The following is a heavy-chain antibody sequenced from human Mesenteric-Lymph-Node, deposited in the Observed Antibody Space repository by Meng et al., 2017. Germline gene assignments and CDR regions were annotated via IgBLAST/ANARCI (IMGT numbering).Heavy chain of an antibody. D-gene: IGHD6-19*01. J-gene: IGHJ4*02. CDR1: GASISSSSYY. CDR3: ARVGQWLPIDY. Sequence: QLELQESGPGLVKPSETLSLTCTVSGASISSSSYYWGWIRQPPGKGLEWIGEVNHSKSTNYNPSLKSRVTISVDKSKNQFSLNLSFVTAADTAVYYCARVGQWLPIDYWGQGTLVTVSS. V-gene: IGHV4-39*07. CDR2: VNHSKST.